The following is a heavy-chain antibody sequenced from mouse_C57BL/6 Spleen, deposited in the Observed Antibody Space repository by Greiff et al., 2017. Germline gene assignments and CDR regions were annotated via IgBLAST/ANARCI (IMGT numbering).Heavy chain of an antibody. J-gene: IGHJ1*03. V-gene: IGHV1-55*01. Sequence: QVQLQQPGAELVKPGASVKLSCKASGYTFTSYWIPWVKQRPGQGLEWIGDIYPGSGSTNYNEKFKSKATLTVDTSSSTAYMQLSSLTSEDSAVXYCASRYYGRVDDWGTGTTLTVSS. D-gene: IGHD1-1*01. CDR1: GYTFTSYW. CDR2: IYPGSGST. CDR3: ASRYYGRVDD.